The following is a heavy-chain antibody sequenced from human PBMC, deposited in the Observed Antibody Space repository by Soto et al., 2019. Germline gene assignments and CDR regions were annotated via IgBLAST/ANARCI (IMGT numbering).Heavy chain of an antibody. J-gene: IGHJ6*02. Sequence: SETLSLTCPGSGVSLRRSMYYLGWLRQPPGKGLEWIGSIYNSGSTKYNPSLKSRVLISLDKSENELSLKLSSVTAADTALYHCARGRLTSGTVREGTWGLYYYYGLDIWGQGTTVTVSS. V-gene: IGHV4-39*07. CDR3: ARGRLTSGTVREGTWGLYYYYGLDI. CDR2: IYNSGST. CDR1: GVSLRRSMYY. D-gene: IGHD4-4*01.